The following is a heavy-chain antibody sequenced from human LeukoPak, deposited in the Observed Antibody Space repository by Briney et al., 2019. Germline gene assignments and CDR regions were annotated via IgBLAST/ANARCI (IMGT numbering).Heavy chain of an antibody. Sequence: PSETLSLTCTVSGGSINSGSYYWTWIRQPAGRGLEWIGSIYYSGSTYYNPSLKSRVTISVDTSKNQFSLKLSSVTAADTAVYYCARGNVAGPHHDAFDIWGQGTMVTVSS. D-gene: IGHD6-19*01. J-gene: IGHJ3*02. CDR2: IYYSGST. CDR3: ARGNVAGPHHDAFDI. V-gene: IGHV4-39*07. CDR1: GGSINSGSYY.